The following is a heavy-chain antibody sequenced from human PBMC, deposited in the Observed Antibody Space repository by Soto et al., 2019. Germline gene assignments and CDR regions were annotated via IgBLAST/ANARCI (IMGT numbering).Heavy chain of an antibody. V-gene: IGHV3-49*03. CDR1: GFTFGDYA. CDR2: IRSKGYGGTT. CDR3: GRGNPNYRATIDY. D-gene: IGHD3-10*01. J-gene: IGHJ4*02. Sequence: EVQLVESGGGLVQPGRSLRLSCTSSGFTFGDYAVNWFRQAPGKGLEWIGFIRSKGYGGTTEYAASVKGRFTISRDDAKSTAYLQVNILKTVGTALYLCGRGNPNYRATIDYWGLGILLTVAS.